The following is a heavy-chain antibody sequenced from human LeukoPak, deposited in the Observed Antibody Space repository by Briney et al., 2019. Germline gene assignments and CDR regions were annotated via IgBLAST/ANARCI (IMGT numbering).Heavy chain of an antibody. D-gene: IGHD3-10*01. CDR3: TREVSDYYGSGSPTDYFDY. CDR2: IRSKAYGGTT. Sequence: GRSLRLSCTVSGFTFGDYAMSWVRQAPGKGLEWVGFIRSKAYGGTTEYAASVKGRFTISRDDSKSIAYLQMNSLKTEDTAVYYCTREVSDYYGSGSPTDYFDYWGQGTLITVSS. J-gene: IGHJ4*02. V-gene: IGHV3-49*04. CDR1: GFTFGDYA.